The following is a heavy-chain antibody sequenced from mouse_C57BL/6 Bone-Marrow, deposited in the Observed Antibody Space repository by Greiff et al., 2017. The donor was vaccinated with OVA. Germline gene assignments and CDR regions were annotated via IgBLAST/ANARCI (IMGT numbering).Heavy chain of an antibody. D-gene: IGHD3-2*02. J-gene: IGHJ3*01. CDR3: ARRGSSGYVGFGWFAY. V-gene: IGHV1-80*01. Sequence: QVQLQQSGAELVKPGASVKISCKASGYAFSSYWMNWVKQRPGKGLEWIGQIYPGDGDTNYNGKFKGKATLTADKSSSTAYMQLSSLTSEDSAVYFCARRGSSGYVGFGWFAYWGQGTLVTVSA. CDR1: GYAFSSYW. CDR2: IYPGDGDT.